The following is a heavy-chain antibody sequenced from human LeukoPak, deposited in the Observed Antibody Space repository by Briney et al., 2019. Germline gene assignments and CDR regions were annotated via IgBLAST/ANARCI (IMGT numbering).Heavy chain of an antibody. V-gene: IGHV3-23*01. CDR3: ARGAYGDYDY. Sequence: PGGSLRLSCAASGFTFNNYAMSWVRQAPGKGVEWVSAISSSGSSTYYADSVKGRFTISRDNSKNTLYLEMDSLRAEDTAAYYCARGAYGDYDYWGQGTLVTVSS. J-gene: IGHJ4*02. CDR1: GFTFNNYA. CDR2: ISSSGSST. D-gene: IGHD4-17*01.